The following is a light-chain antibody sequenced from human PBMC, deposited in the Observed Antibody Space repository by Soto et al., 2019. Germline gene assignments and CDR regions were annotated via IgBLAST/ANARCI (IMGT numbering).Light chain of an antibody. CDR1: QSVSNNY. J-gene: IGKJ1*01. CDR2: GAS. V-gene: IGKV3-20*01. Sequence: EIVFTQSPGTLSLSPGERATLSCRASQSVSNNYLAWYQQKPGQAPRLLIYGASNRATGIPDRFSGSGSGTDFTPTISRLEPEDFAMYYCQQYGSSRTFGQGTKVDIK. CDR3: QQYGSSRT.